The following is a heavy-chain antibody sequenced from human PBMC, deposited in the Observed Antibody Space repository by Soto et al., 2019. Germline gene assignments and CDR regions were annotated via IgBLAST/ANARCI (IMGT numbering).Heavy chain of an antibody. J-gene: IGHJ3*01. V-gene: IGHV3-21*01. CDR3: AREEGDCGGGYCFRGDFDL. CDR1: GFALSSYS. Sequence: EVQLVESGGRLVKPGGSLRLSCAVSGFALSSYSIAWVRQAPGKGLEWVSCTFNYAGRLYYADSVKGRFAISRDEAKNSVHLQSNSLRVEDTAVYYGAREEGDCGGGYCFRGDFDLCGQGAVVTVSS. CDR2: TFNYAGRL. D-gene: IGHD2-15*01.